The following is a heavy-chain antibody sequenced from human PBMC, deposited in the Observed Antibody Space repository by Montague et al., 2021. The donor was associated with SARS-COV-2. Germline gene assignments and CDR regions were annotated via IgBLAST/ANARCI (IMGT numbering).Heavy chain of an antibody. V-gene: IGHV4-61*01. CDR1: GASVSSGFYY. CDR3: ATDRYDRPFDP. CDR2: IFYSGST. Sequence: SETLSLTCSVSGASVSSGFYYWSWIRQTPGKGLEWSGHIFYSGSTKFNPSLKSRVTTSLDTSKNQFSLRLSSVTAADTAVYYCATDRYDRPFDPWGHGTLVTVSS. D-gene: IGHD3-22*01. J-gene: IGHJ5*02.